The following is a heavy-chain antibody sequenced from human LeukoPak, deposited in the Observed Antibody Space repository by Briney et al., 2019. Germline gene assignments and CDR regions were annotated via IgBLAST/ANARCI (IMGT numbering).Heavy chain of an antibody. CDR1: GFTFSSYA. CDR2: ISGSGGST. D-gene: IGHD1-26*01. J-gene: IGHJ4*02. CDR3: AQDLILGASNFDY. Sequence: GGSLRLSCAASGFTFSSYAMSWVRQAPGKGLEWVSAISGSGGSTYYADSVKGRFTISRGNSKNTLYLQMNSLRAEDTAVYYCAQDLILGASNFDYWGQGTLVTVSS. V-gene: IGHV3-23*01.